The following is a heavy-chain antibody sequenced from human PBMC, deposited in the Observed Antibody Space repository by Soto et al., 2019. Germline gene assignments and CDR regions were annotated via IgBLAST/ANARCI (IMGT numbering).Heavy chain of an antibody. D-gene: IGHD2-15*01. CDR2: ISGSGVST. V-gene: IGHV3-23*01. CDR3: AKAPAGYCIGDGFYTVGHYYYGMDV. J-gene: IGHJ6*02. Sequence: EVQLLESGGGLVQPGGSLRLACAAAGFTFNTYALTWVRQAPGTGLEWVSAISGSGVSTYYADSVKGRFSISRDSSKKTLYLQMNILRAEDTAVYYCAKAPAGYCIGDGFYTVGHYYYGMDVWGQGTTVTVSS. CDR1: GFTFNTYA.